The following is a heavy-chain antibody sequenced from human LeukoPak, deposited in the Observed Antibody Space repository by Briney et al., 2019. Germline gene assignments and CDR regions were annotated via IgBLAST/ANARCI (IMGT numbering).Heavy chain of an antibody. V-gene: IGHV1-2*02. CDR2: SNPNSGGT. D-gene: IGHD2-21*01. CDR3: ARAGSLHGGPYLIGP. J-gene: IGHJ5*02. CDR1: GYSFTDYY. Sequence: ASVKVSCKTSGYSFTDYYMHWVRQAPGQGLEWMGWSNPNSGGTSSAQKFQGRVTMTRDTSISTVYMQVSWLTSDDTAIYYCARAGSLHGGPYLIGPWGQGTLVTVSS.